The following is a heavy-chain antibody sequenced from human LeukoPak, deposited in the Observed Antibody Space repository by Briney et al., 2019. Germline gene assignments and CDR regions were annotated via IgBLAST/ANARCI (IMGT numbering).Heavy chain of an antibody. J-gene: IGHJ3*02. CDR3: VRDGERSFDI. CDR1: GFTFSSYG. D-gene: IGHD2-21*01. CDR2: ISSDGSYT. V-gene: IGHV3-74*01. Sequence: GRSLRLSCAASGFTFSSYGMHWVRQAPGKGLVWVSYISSDGSYTSYADSVKGRITISRDSAKNTLYLQMNSLRAEDTAVYYCVRDGERSFDIWGQGTMVTVSS.